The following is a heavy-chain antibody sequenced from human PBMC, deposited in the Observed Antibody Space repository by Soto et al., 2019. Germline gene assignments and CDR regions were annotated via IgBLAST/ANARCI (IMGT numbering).Heavy chain of an antibody. CDR2: INHSGST. Sequence: ETLSLTCAVYGGSFSGYYWSWIRQPPGKGLEWIGEINHSGSTNYNPSLKSRVTISVDTSKNQFSLKLSSVTAADTAVYYCARAKKYLDYWGQGTLVTVSS. CDR3: ARAKKYLDY. V-gene: IGHV4-34*01. J-gene: IGHJ4*02. CDR1: GGSFSGYY.